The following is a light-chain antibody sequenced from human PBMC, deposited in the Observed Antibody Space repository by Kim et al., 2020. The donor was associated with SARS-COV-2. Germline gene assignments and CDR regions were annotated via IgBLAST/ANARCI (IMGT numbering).Light chain of an antibody. J-gene: IGKJ2*01. V-gene: IGKV1-39*01. Sequence: DIQMTQSPSSLSASIGDTVTITCRAGQTIGDYLNWYQQKPGRAPNLLIYAASTLQSGVPSRFSGSDSGTDFTLTISNLQPEDVATYFCQQSYSAPYTFGPGTKLEIK. CDR1: QTIGDY. CDR2: AAS. CDR3: QQSYSAPYT.